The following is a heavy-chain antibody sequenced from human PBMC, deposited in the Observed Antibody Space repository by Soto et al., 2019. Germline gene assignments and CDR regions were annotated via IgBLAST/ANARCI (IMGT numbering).Heavy chain of an antibody. CDR1: GYSFTSYW. V-gene: IGHV5-51*01. D-gene: IGHD2-2*01. CDR3: ASTSGVVVPDATHYYFYGMDV. J-gene: IGHJ6*02. Sequence: GESLKISCKGSGYSFTSYWIGWVRQMPGKGLEWMGIIYPGDSDTRYSPSFQGQVTISADKSISTAYLQWSSLKASDTAMYYCASTSGVVVPDATHYYFYGMDVWGQGTTVTVSS. CDR2: IYPGDSDT.